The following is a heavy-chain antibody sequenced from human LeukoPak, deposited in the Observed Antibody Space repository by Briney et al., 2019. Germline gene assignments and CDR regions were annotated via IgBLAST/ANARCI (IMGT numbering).Heavy chain of an antibody. D-gene: IGHD2-21*01. V-gene: IGHV3-7*04. J-gene: IGHJ4*02. CDR2: INQDGSEK. CDR1: GFTFSNYW. Sequence: GGSLRLSCAASGFTFSNYWMSWVRQAPGKGLEWVANINQDGSEKSYVDSVEGRFTISRDNAKKSLYLHVNSLRAEDTAVYYCTRDIYGGHDYWGQGTLLTVSS. CDR3: TRDIYGGHDY.